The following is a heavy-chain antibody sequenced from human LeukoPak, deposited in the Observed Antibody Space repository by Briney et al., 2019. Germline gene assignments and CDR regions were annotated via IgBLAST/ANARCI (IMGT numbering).Heavy chain of an antibody. J-gene: IGHJ4*02. CDR3: ASQIAAAGDY. CDR2: INPSGGST. D-gene: IGHD6-13*01. V-gene: IGHV1-46*01. Sequence: GASVKVSCKASGYTFTSYYMHWVRKAPGQGLEWMGIINPSGGSTSYAQKFQGRVTMTRDTSTSTAYMVLSSPRSEDTTVYCCASQIAAAGDYWGQGTLVTVSS. CDR1: GYTFTSYY.